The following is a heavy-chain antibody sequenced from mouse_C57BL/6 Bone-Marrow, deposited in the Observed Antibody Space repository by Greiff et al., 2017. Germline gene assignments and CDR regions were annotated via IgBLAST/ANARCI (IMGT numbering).Heavy chain of an antibody. CDR1: GYTFTDHT. CDR2: IYPRDGST. V-gene: IGHV1-78*01. D-gene: IGHD1-2*01. CDR3: AREAVLRPFAY. J-gene: IGHJ3*01. Sequence: VKLVESDAELVKPGASVKISCKVSGYTFTDHTIHWMKQRPEQGLEWIGYIYPRDGSTKYNEKFKGKAALTADKSSSTAYMQLNSLTSEDSAVYFCAREAVLRPFAYWGQGTLVTVSA.